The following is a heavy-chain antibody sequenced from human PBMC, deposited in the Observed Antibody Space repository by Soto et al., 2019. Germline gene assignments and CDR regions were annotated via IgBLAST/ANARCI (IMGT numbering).Heavy chain of an antibody. Sequence: EVQLLESGGGLVQPGGSLRLSCAASGFTFSSYAMSWVCQAPGKGLEWVSAISGSGGSTYYADSVKGRFTISRDNSKNTLYQQRNSLRAEDTDVYYCAKDSSSWEDYFQHWGQGTLVTVSS. CDR3: AKDSSSWEDYFQH. CDR1: GFTFSSYA. D-gene: IGHD6-13*01. V-gene: IGHV3-23*01. CDR2: ISGSGGST. J-gene: IGHJ1*01.